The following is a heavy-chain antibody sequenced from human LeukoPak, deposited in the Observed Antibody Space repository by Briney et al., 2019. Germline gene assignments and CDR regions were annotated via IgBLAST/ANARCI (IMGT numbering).Heavy chain of an antibody. V-gene: IGHV3-64D*06. CDR2: ISNNGGST. CDR1: GFMFSSYT. D-gene: IGHD3-10*01. J-gene: IGHJ5*02. CDR3: VKDPNYYGSEASFDP. Sequence: GGSLRLSCPASGFMFSSYTMHWVRQAPGKGLEYVSAISNNGGSTYYADSVKGRFTISRDNSKNTLYLQMSSLRAEDTAVYYCVKDPNYYGSEASFDPWGQGTLVTVSS.